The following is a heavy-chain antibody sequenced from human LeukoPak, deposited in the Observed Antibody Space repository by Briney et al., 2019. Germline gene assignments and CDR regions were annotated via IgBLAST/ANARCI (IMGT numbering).Heavy chain of an antibody. CDR1: GFTFSSYA. D-gene: IGHD3-10*01. J-gene: IGHJ3*02. Sequence: GRSLRLSCAASGFTFSSYAMHWVRQAPGKGLEWVAVISYDGSNKYYADSVKGRFTISRDNSKNTLYLQMNSLRAEDTAVYYCARDSGYYGSGSGAFDIWGQGTIVTVSS. CDR3: ARDSGYYGSGSGAFDI. CDR2: ISYDGSNK. V-gene: IGHV3-30*04.